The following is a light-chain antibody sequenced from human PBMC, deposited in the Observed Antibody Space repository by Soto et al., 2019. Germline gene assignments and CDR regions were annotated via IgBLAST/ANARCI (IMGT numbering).Light chain of an antibody. CDR2: DAS. CDR1: QGIATG. CDR3: QQFNSL. V-gene: IGKV1-13*02. Sequence: IQVTQSPSSLSASIGDTVTIGCRASQGIATGLAWYQQKPGAPPKLLIYDASTLERGIPSRFSGRGSGTHFILTINNLQPEDFATYYCQQFNSLFGQGTRLEI. J-gene: IGKJ5*01.